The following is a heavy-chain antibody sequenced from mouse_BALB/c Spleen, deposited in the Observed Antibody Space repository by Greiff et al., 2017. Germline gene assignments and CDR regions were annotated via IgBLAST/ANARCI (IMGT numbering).Heavy chain of an antibody. CDR3: ARSGNYWFAY. Sequence: VQRVESGPGLVAPSQSLSITCTVSGFSLTSYGVHWVRQPPGKGLEWLGVIWAGGSTNYNSALMSRLSISKDNSKSQVFLKMNSLQTDDTAMYYCARSGNYWFAYWGQGTLVTVSA. D-gene: IGHD2-1*01. J-gene: IGHJ3*01. CDR1: GFSLTSYG. V-gene: IGHV2-9*02. CDR2: IWAGGST.